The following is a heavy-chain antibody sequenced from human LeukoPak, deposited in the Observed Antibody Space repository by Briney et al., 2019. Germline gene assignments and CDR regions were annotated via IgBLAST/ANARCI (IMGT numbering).Heavy chain of an antibody. Sequence: GGSLRLSCAASGFTFSSYGMHWVRQAPGKGLEWVAFIRYDGSNKYYADSVKGRFTISRDNSKNTLYLQMNSLRAEDTAVYYCAKSAAIAHHYYYYMDVWSKGTTVTVSS. J-gene: IGHJ6*03. V-gene: IGHV3-30*02. CDR1: GFTFSSYG. D-gene: IGHD2-2*02. CDR3: AKSAAIAHHYYYYMDV. CDR2: IRYDGSNK.